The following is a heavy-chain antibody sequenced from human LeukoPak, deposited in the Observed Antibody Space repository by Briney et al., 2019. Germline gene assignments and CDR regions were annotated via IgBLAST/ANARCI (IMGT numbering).Heavy chain of an antibody. CDR2: ISYDGSNK. V-gene: IGHV3-30-3*01. D-gene: IGHD3-22*01. CDR3: ARDTSYTYYYDSSGPGGAFDI. CDR1: GFTFSSYA. Sequence: GGSLRLSCAASGFTFSSYAMHWVRQAPGKGLEWVAVISYDGSNKYYADSVKGRFTISRDNSKNTLYLQMNSLRAEDTAVYYCARDTSYTYYYDSSGPGGAFDIWGQGTMVTVSS. J-gene: IGHJ3*02.